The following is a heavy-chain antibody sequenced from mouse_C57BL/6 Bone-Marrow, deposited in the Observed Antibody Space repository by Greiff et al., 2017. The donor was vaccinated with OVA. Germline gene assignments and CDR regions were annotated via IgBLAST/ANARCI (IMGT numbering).Heavy chain of an antibody. D-gene: IGHD2-4*01. V-gene: IGHV1-36*01. CDR1: GFTFTDYY. CDR3: TPDYDGY. Sequence: EVQLQQSGPVLVKPGPSVKISCKASGFTFTDYYMHWVKQSHGKSLEWIGLVYPYNGGTSYNQKFKGKATMTADTSSNTAYLQLSSLTSEDTAVYYCTPDYDGYWGQGTLVTVSA. CDR2: VYPYNGGT. J-gene: IGHJ3*01.